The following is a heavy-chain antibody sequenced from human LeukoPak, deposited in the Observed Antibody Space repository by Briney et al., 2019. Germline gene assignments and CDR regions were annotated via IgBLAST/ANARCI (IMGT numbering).Heavy chain of an antibody. CDR3: ARELRTGVGATDY. V-gene: IGHV1-46*01. CDR2: IIPGGGNT. CDR1: GYTFTSYY. J-gene: IGHJ4*02. Sequence: ASVKVSCKASGYTFTSYYIHWVRQAPGQGLEWMGIIIPGGGNTIYAQKFQGRVTMTRDTSTSTVYMELSSLRSEDTAVYYCARELRTGVGATDYWGQGTLVTVSS. D-gene: IGHD1-26*01.